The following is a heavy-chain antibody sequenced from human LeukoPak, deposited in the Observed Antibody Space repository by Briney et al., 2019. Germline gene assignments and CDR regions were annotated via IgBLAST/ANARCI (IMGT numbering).Heavy chain of an antibody. D-gene: IGHD3-10*01. V-gene: IGHV3-23*01. CDR3: ARAGSRMEKKPLPAFLPKYYFDY. J-gene: IGHJ4*02. Sequence: PGGSLRLSCAASGFTFSSYAMSWVRQAPGKGLEWVSAISGSGGSTYYADSVKGRFTISRDNSKNTLYLQMNSLRAEDTAVYYCARAGSRMEKKPLPAFLPKYYFDYWGQGTLVTVSS. CDR2: ISGSGGST. CDR1: GFTFSSYA.